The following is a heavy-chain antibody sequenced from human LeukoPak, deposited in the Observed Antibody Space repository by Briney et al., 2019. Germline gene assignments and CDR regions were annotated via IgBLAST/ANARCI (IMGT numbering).Heavy chain of an antibody. CDR3: ARDRFPSRGWYWYFDD. D-gene: IGHD6-19*01. Sequence: PSETLSLTCTVSGGSISSYYWSWVRQAPGKGLEWVSAISISGDKTFYADSVKGRVTISRDNSKNTLYLQMNSLRAEDTAVYYCARDRFPSRGWYWYFDDWGQGTLVTVSS. V-gene: IGHV3-23*01. CDR1: GGSISSYY. J-gene: IGHJ4*02. CDR2: ISISGDKT.